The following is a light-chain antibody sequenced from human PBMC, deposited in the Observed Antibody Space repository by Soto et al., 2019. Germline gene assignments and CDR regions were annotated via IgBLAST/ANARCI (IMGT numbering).Light chain of an antibody. CDR2: DVS. CDR1: SSDIGAFDL. CDR3: SSYTTTSTRL. V-gene: IGLV2-14*01. Sequence: QSALTQPASVSGSPGQSITISCTGTSSDIGAFDLVSWFQQHPGKAPKVMIYDVSIRPSGVSYRFSGSKSGNTASLTISGLQAEDEADYYCSSYTTTSTRLFGTGTKVTVL. J-gene: IGLJ1*01.